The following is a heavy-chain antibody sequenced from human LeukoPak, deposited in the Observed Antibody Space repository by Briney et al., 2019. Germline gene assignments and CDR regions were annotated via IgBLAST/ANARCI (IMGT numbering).Heavy chain of an antibody. CDR2: IIPIFGTA. Sequence: GASVKVSCKASGYTFTSYGISWVRQAPGQGLEWMGGIIPIFGTANYAQKFQGRVTITADESTSTAYMELSSLRSEDTAVYYCARDRSDAFDIWGQGTMVTVSS. CDR1: GYTFTSYG. CDR3: ARDRSDAFDI. V-gene: IGHV1-69*13. J-gene: IGHJ3*02.